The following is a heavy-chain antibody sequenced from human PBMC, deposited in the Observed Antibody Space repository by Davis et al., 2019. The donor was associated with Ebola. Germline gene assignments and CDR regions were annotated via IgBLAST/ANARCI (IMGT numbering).Heavy chain of an antibody. CDR3: ARSTVLYFDY. CDR2: LSYDGRYK. CDR1: GFTFSNYG. V-gene: IGHV3-30*03. J-gene: IGHJ4*02. D-gene: IGHD4-17*01. Sequence: GESLKISCAASGFTFSNYGMHWVRQAPGKGLEWVAFLSYDGRYKYSADSVKGRFTISRDNSKNTLYLQMNSLRAEDTAVYYCARSTVLYFDYWGQGTLVTVSS.